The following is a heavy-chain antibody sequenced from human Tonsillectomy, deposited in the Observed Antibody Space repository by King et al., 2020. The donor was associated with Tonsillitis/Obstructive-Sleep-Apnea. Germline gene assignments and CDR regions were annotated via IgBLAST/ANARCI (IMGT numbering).Heavy chain of an antibody. CDR1: GFTFSSYW. CDR3: AREGYSSSSPIDY. D-gene: IGHD6-6*01. J-gene: IGHJ4*02. Sequence: VQLVESGGGLVQPGGSLRLSCAASGFTFSSYWMHCVRQAPGKGLVCVSRINSDGSSTSYADSVKGRFTISRDNAKNTLYLQMNSLRAEDTAVYYCAREGYSSSSPIDYWGQGTLVTVSS. CDR2: INSDGSST. V-gene: IGHV3-74*01.